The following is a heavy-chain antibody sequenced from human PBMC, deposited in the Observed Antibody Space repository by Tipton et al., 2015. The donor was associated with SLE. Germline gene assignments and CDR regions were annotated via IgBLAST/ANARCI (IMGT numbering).Heavy chain of an antibody. D-gene: IGHD2-21*01. V-gene: IGHV4-59*07. CDR3: ARAPYNAFDI. J-gene: IGHJ3*02. CDR1: GGSISRYY. CDR2: IYYSGST. Sequence: TLSLTCTVSGGSISRYYWRWIRQPPGKGLEWIGYIYYSGSTNYNPSLKSRVTISVDTSKNQFSLKLSSVTAADTAVYYCARAPYNAFDIWGQGTMVTVSS.